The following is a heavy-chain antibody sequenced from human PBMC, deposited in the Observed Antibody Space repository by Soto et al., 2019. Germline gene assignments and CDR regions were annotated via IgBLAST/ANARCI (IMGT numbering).Heavy chain of an antibody. CDR2: IYYSGST. J-gene: IGHJ4*02. D-gene: IGHD6-19*01. CDR1: GGSISSYY. Sequence: PSETLSLTCTVSGGSISSYYWSWIRQPPGKGLEWIGYIYYSGSTSYNPSLKSRVIISVDTSKNQFSLKLSSVTAADTAVYYCARGSGWYYYWGQGTLVTVSS. CDR3: ARGSGWYYY. V-gene: IGHV4-59*08.